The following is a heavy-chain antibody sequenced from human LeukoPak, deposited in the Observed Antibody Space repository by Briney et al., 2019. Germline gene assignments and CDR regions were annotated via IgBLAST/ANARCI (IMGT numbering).Heavy chain of an antibody. D-gene: IGHD3-10*01. CDR3: ARGGITMVRGANYYYYYYMDV. Sequence: SETLSLTCTVSGGSIISYYWSWIRQPPGKGLEWIGYIYYSGSTNYNPSLKSRVTISVDTSKNQFSLKLSSVTAADTAVYYCARGGITMVRGANYYYYYYMDVWGKGTTVTISS. J-gene: IGHJ6*03. CDR1: GGSIISYY. V-gene: IGHV4-59*08. CDR2: IYYSGST.